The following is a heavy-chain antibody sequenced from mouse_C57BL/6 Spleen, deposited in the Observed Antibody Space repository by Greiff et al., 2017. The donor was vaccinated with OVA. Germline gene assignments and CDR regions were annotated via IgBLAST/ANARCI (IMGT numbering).Heavy chain of an antibody. D-gene: IGHD2-2*01. Sequence: QVQLQQPGAELVKPGASVKLSCKASGYTFTSYWMHWVKQRPGQGLEWIGMIHPNSGSTNYNEKFKSKATLTVDKSSSTAYMQLSSLTSEDSAVYYCARSGLYYGYDGAMDYWGQGTSVTVSS. CDR3: ARSGLYYGYDGAMDY. CDR1: GYTFTSYW. CDR2: IHPNSGST. J-gene: IGHJ4*01. V-gene: IGHV1-64*01.